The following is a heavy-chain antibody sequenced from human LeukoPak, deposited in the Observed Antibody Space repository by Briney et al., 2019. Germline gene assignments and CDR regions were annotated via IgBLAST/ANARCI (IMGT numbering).Heavy chain of an antibody. J-gene: IGHJ4*02. CDR1: GGSISSYY. CDR2: IYYSGST. Sequence: SETLSLTCTVSGGSISSYYWSWIRQPPGKGLEWIGYIYYSGSTNYNPSLKSRVTISVDTSKNQFSLKLSSVTAADTAVYYCARIEYSSSSGMDYWGQGTLVTVSS. V-gene: IGHV4-59*01. CDR3: ARIEYSSSSGMDY. D-gene: IGHD6-6*01.